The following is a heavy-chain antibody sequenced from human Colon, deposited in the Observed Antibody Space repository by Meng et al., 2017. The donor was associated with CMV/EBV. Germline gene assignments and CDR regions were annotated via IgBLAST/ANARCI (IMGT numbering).Heavy chain of an antibody. Sequence: TLKGPGPTLAKPPQTLPLPCTFSGFSLSTIGMGVGWIRQPPGKALEWLGVIYWDDDKRYSPSLKSRLTITKDTSKNQVVLTMTNLDPLDTATYYCAHRPYGSGSYFFDYWGQGTLVTVSS. V-gene: IGHV2-5*02. CDR3: AHRPYGSGSYFFDY. J-gene: IGHJ4*02. CDR1: GFSLSTIGMG. CDR2: IYWDDDK. D-gene: IGHD3-10*01.